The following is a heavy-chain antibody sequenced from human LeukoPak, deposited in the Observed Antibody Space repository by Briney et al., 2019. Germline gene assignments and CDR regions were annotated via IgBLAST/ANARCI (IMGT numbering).Heavy chain of an antibody. J-gene: IGHJ4*02. D-gene: IGHD6-19*01. CDR2: IRHDGSDT. Sequence: GGSLRLSCTASGFTFSFYGMYWVRQAPDKGLEWVTFIRHDGSDTFYTDSVKGRFTVSRDNSRKTLFLELKSLTTEDTGVYYCGKEHTGWAFDSWGQGTVVTVSS. CDR3: GKEHTGWAFDS. CDR1: GFTFSFYG. V-gene: IGHV3-30*02.